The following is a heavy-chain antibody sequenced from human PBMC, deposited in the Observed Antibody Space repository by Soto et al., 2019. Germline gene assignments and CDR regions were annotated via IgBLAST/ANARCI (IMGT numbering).Heavy chain of an antibody. D-gene: IGHD2-21*01. J-gene: IGHJ3*02. CDR3: ASAKAVVIAALGI. V-gene: IGHV3-23*01. Sequence: EVQLLESGGGLVQPGGSLRLSCTASGFTFSSSAMSWVRQAPGQGLEWVASVSENGGSRGGTYYADSVKGRFTISRDNSKNTLYLQMDSLRGADTAVYYCASAKAVVIAALGIWGQGTMVTVSP. CDR2: VSENGGSRGGT. CDR1: GFTFSSSA.